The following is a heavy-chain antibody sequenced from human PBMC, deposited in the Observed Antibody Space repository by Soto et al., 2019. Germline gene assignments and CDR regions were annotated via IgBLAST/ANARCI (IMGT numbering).Heavy chain of an antibody. CDR1: GGSISSYY. Sequence: SETLSLTCTVSGGSISSYYWSWIRQPPGKGLEWIGYIYYSGSTNYNPSLKSRVTISVDTSKNQFSLKLSSVTAADTAVYYCARSYLSAGRNSYGYFDSKSNYYYYGMDVWGQGTTVTVSS. D-gene: IGHD5-18*01. CDR2: IYYSGST. J-gene: IGHJ6*02. CDR3: ARSYLSAGRNSYGYFDSKSNYYYYGMDV. V-gene: IGHV4-59*01.